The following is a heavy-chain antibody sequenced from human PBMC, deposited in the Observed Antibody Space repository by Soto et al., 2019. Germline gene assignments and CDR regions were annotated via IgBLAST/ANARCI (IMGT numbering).Heavy chain of an antibody. CDR2: IKSKTDGGTT. Sequence: GGSLRLSCAASGFTFSNAWMSWVRQAPGKGLEWVGRIKSKTDGGTTDYAAPVKGRFTISRDDSKNTLYLQMNSLKTEDTAVYYCTTRDTAMFELDYWGQGTLVTVSS. J-gene: IGHJ4*02. CDR1: GFTFSNAW. D-gene: IGHD5-18*01. V-gene: IGHV3-15*01. CDR3: TTRDTAMFELDY.